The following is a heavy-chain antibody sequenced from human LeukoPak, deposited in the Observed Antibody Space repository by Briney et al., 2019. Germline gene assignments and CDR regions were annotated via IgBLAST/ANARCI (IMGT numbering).Heavy chain of an antibody. Sequence: ASVTVSCTASGYTFTSYAMHWVRQAPGQRLEWMGWINAGNGNTKYSQNFKGRVTITRDTSASTAYMELSSLRSEDTAVYYCARQAWEEYSSSWDAFDIWGQGAMVTVSS. CDR1: GYTFTSYA. V-gene: IGHV1-3*01. J-gene: IGHJ3*02. D-gene: IGHD6-13*01. CDR2: INAGNGNT. CDR3: ARQAWEEYSSSWDAFDI.